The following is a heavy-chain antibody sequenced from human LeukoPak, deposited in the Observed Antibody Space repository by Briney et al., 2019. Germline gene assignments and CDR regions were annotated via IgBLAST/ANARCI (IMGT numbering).Heavy chain of an antibody. D-gene: IGHD5-18*01. CDR2: INHSGST. CDR3: ATWIQLWATNPDDY. V-gene: IGHV4-34*01. Sequence: PSETVSLTCAVYVESFSRYYWSGVSQPPGKGVESIGEINHSGSTNYNPSLKSRVTISVDTSKNQFSLKLSSVTAADTAVYYCATWIQLWATNPDDYWGQGTLVTVSS. J-gene: IGHJ4*02. CDR1: VESFSRYY.